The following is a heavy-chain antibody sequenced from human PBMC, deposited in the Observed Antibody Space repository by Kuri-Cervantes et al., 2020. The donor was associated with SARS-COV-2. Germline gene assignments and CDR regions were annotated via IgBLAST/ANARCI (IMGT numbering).Heavy chain of an antibody. CDR3: ARDYPLRLPFWNYYYYMDV. Sequence: GGSLRLSCAASGFTFSSYWMSWVRQAPGKGLEWVANIKQDGSEKYYVDSVKGRFTISRDNAKNSLYLQMNSLRAEDAAVYYCARDYPLRLPFWNYYYYMDVWGKGTTVTVSS. J-gene: IGHJ6*03. D-gene: IGHD3-3*01. CDR2: IKQDGSEK. V-gene: IGHV3-7*01. CDR1: GFTFSSYW.